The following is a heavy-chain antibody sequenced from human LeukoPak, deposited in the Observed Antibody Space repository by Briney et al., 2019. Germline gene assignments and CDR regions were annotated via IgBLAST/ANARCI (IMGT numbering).Heavy chain of an antibody. CDR3: ARAAAAAGTDY. CDR1: GFTFSIYW. J-gene: IGHJ4*02. D-gene: IGHD6-13*01. CDR2: INSDGSST. Sequence: PGGSLRLSCAASGFTFSIYWMHWVRQAPGKGLVWVSRINSDGSSTSYADSVKGRFTISRDNAKNTLYLQMNSLRAEDTAVYYCARAAAAAGTDYWGQGTLVTVSS. V-gene: IGHV3-74*01.